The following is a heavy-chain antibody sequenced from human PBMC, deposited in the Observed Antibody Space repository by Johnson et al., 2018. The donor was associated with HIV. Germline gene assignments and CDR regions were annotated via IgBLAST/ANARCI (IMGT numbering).Heavy chain of an antibody. V-gene: IGHV3-9*01. Sequence: QLVESGGGVVQPGRSLRLSCAASGFTFDDYAMHWVRQAPGKGLEWVSRMTSDGSSTSYADSVKGRFTISRDNAKNTLYLEMNSLRVEDTAVYYCAKEGGTYYDFWSGYWGFDIWGQGTMVTVSS. CDR1: GFTFDDYA. CDR3: AKEGGTYYDFWSGYWGFDI. J-gene: IGHJ3*02. CDR2: MTSDGSST. D-gene: IGHD3-3*01.